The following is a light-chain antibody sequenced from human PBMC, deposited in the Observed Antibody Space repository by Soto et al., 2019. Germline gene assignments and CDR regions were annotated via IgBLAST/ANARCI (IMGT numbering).Light chain of an antibody. V-gene: IGKV3-15*01. CDR3: QHYNSYSEA. J-gene: IGKJ1*01. CDR2: GAS. CDR1: QSISDT. Sequence: EIVMTQSPATLSVSPGGRATLSCRASQSISDTLAWYQQKPGQAPRLLIYGASRRATGIPARFSGSGSGTEFTLTISSLQPDDFATYYCQHYNSYSEAFGQGTKGDIK.